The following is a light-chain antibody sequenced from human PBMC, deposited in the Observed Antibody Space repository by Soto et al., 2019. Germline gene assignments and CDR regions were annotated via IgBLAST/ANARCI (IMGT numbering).Light chain of an antibody. CDR2: KAS. V-gene: IGKV1-5*03. Sequence: DIQMTQSPSTLSASVGDRVTITCRASQSISSWLAWYQQKPGKAPRLLLYKASSLQSGVPSRFSGSRSGTEFTLTISSLQPDDYATYYCQQYNSSPWTFGQGTKVEIK. J-gene: IGKJ1*01. CDR1: QSISSW. CDR3: QQYNSSPWT.